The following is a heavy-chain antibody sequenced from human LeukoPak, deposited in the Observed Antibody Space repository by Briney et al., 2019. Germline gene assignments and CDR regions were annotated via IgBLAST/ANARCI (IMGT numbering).Heavy chain of an antibody. CDR1: GFTFSSYA. CDR3: AKDPIAAAGTGPFSAHQLVGTPLIDY. J-gene: IGHJ4*02. D-gene: IGHD6-13*01. CDR2: ISGSGGST. Sequence: GGSLRLSCAASGFTFSSYAMSWVRQAPGKGLEWVSAISGSGGSTYYADSVKGRFTISRDNSKNTLYLQMNSLRAEDTAVYYCAKDPIAAAGTGPFSAHQLVGTPLIDYWGQGTLVTVSS. V-gene: IGHV3-23*01.